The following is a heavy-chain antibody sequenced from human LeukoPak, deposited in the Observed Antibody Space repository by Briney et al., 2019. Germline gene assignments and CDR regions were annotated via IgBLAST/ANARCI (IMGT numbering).Heavy chain of an antibody. CDR3: ARGRGYSYGYNVRYYYYGMDV. CDR2: IYHSGST. CDR1: GGSISSGGYS. D-gene: IGHD5-18*01. J-gene: IGHJ6*02. V-gene: IGHV4-30-2*01. Sequence: SETLSLTCAVSGGSISSGGYSWSWIRQPPGKGLEWIGYIYHSGSTYYNPSLKSRVTISVDRSKNQFSLKLSSVTAADTAVYYCARGRGYSYGYNVRYYYYGMDVWGQGTTVTVSS.